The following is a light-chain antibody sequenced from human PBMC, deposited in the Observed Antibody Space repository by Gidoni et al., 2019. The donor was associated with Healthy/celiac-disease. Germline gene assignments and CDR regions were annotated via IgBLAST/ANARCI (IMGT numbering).Light chain of an antibody. CDR3: QHYGSSRT. CDR1: QSVSSSN. V-gene: IGKV3-20*01. Sequence: EIVLTQSPGTLSLSPGERATLACRASQSVSSSNLAWYQQKPGQTPRLLIHGASSRATGIPDRFSGSGSGTDFTLTISRLEPEDFAVYYCQHYGSSRTFGQGTKVEIK. J-gene: IGKJ1*01. CDR2: GAS.